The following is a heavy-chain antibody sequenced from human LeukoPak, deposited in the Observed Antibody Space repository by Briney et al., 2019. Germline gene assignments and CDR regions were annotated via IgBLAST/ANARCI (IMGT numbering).Heavy chain of an antibody. D-gene: IGHD2-21*02. CDR3: AKDLGHCGGDCYSGSDY. V-gene: IGHV3-23*01. CDR1: GCTFSSYA. Sequence: GGSLRLSCAASGCTFSSYAMTWVRQAPGKGLEWVSGISATGGNTYYADSVKGRFTISRDNSKNTLYLQMNSLRAEDTAVYYCAKDLGHCGGDCYSGSDYWGQGTLVTVSS. CDR2: ISATGGNT. J-gene: IGHJ4*02.